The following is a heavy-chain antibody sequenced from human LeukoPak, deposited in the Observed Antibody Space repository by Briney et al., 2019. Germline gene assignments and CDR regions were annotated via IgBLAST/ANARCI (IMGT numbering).Heavy chain of an antibody. CDR2: IYYSGST. CDR1: GASISSSNYF. CDR3: ARDRPALSGYYNPPYDAFDI. D-gene: IGHD3-9*01. V-gene: IGHV4-39*07. Sequence: SETLSLTCTVSGASISSSNYFWGWIRQPPGKGLEWIGTIYYSGSTYYNPSLKSRATISVDTSKNQFSLKLSPVTAADTAVYYCARDRPALSGYYNPPYDAFDIWGQGTMVTVSS. J-gene: IGHJ3*02.